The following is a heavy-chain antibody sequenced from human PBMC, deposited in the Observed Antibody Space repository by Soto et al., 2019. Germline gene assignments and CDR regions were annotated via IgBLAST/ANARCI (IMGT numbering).Heavy chain of an antibody. Sequence: EVQLLESGGGLVQPGGFLRLSCAASGFTFSSYAMSWVRQAPGKGLEWVSAISGSGGSTYYADSVKGRFTISRDNSKNTLYLQMNSLRAEDTAVYYCAKGALTLGIQLWQDFDYWGQGTLVTVSS. CDR3: AKGALTLGIQLWQDFDY. D-gene: IGHD5-18*01. V-gene: IGHV3-23*01. J-gene: IGHJ4*02. CDR2: ISGSGGST. CDR1: GFTFSSYA.